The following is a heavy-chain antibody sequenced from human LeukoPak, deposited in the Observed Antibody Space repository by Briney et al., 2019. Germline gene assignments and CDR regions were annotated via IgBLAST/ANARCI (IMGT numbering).Heavy chain of an antibody. V-gene: IGHV3-30*04. D-gene: IGHD2-15*01. CDR1: GFTFSSYG. CDR2: ISYDGGNK. CDR3: ASVAATDAFDI. Sequence: GGSLRLSCEASGFTFSSYGMRWVRQAPGQGLDWVAVISYDGGNKYYADSVKGRFTMSRDNSKNTLYLQMNSLRAEDTAVYYCASVAATDAFDIWGQGTMVTVSS. J-gene: IGHJ3*02.